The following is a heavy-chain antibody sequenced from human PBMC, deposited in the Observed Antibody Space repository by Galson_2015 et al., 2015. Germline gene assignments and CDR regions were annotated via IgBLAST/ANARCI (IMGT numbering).Heavy chain of an antibody. CDR3: GKESGEMATTLGTFDI. V-gene: IGHV3-23*01. CDR1: GFTFDDYA. D-gene: IGHD5-24*01. Sequence: SLRLSCAASGFTFDDYAMHWVRQAPGKGLEWVSAISGGGGSTYYTDGVTGRFTISRDNSKNTLFLRMNSLRAEDTAVYYCGKESGEMATTLGTFDIWGQGTTATVSS. CDR2: ISGGGGST. J-gene: IGHJ3*02.